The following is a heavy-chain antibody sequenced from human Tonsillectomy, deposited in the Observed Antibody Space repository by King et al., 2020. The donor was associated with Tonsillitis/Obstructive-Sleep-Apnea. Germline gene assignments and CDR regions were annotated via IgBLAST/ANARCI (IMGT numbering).Heavy chain of an antibody. Sequence: VQLVESGGGVVQPGRSLRLSCAASGFTFSNYGMHWVRQAPGKGLEWVAVISYDGSNKYYADSVKGRFTISRDNSKNTLYLQMNSLRAEDTAFYYCAKDVVPVAMEYNLFDPWGQGTLVTVAS. J-gene: IGHJ5*02. CDR1: GFTFSNYG. V-gene: IGHV3-30*18. D-gene: IGHD2-2*01. CDR3: AKDVVPVAMEYNLFDP. CDR2: ISYDGSNK.